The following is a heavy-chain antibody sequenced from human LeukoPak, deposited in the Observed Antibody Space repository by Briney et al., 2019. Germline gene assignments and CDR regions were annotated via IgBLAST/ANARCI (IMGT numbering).Heavy chain of an antibody. CDR2: IYYSGST. J-gene: IGHJ4*02. CDR1: GGSISSYY. CDR3: AGHSDYYDSSGYYYPLDY. V-gene: IGHV4-59*01. D-gene: IGHD3-22*01. Sequence: SETLSLTCTVSGGSISSYYWSWIRQPPGKGLEWIGYIYYSGSTNYNPSLKSRVTISVDTYKNQFSLKLSSVTAADTAVYYCAGHSDYYDSSGYYYPLDYWGQGTLVTVSS.